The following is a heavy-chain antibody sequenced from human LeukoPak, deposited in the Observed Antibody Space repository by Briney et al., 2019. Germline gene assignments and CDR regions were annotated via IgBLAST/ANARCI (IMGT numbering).Heavy chain of an antibody. D-gene: IGHD1-26*01. CDR2: INGDGRNI. CDR1: GFTFSSYW. V-gene: IGHV3-74*01. J-gene: IGHJ4*02. CDR3: AKVRQEPGY. Sequence: GGSLRLSCVASGFTFSSYWMHWVRQDPRKGLVWVSRINGDGRNINYADSVRGRFTISRDNAKNTLYLQMNTLRVEDTAVYYCAKVRQEPGYWGQGTLVTVSS.